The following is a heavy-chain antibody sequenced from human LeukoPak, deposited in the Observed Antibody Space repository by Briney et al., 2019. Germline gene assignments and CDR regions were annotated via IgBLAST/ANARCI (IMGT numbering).Heavy chain of an antibody. V-gene: IGHV3-15*01. CDR3: TTGGYGGQFDY. J-gene: IGHJ4*02. CDR1: GFAFSNAW. CDR2: IKSKTDGGTT. D-gene: IGHD5-12*01. Sequence: PGGSLRLSCAASGFAFSNAWMSWVIQAPGKGLEWVGRIKSKTDGGTTDYAAPVKGRFTISRDDSKNTLYLQMNSLKTEDTAVYYCTTGGYGGQFDYWGQGTLVTVSS.